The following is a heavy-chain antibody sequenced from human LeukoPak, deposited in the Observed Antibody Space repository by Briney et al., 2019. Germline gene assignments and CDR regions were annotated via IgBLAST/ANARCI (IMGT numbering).Heavy chain of an antibody. Sequence: SETLSLICTVSGGSISSFIYYWGWIRQPPAKRLEWIGSIYYSGSTYYNPSLKSRVTISVDTSKNQFSLKLSSVTAADAAVYYCARRGSGWYYFDYWGQGTLVTVSS. J-gene: IGHJ4*02. CDR2: IYYSGST. CDR1: GGSISSFIYY. CDR3: ARRGSGWYYFDY. V-gene: IGHV4-39*01. D-gene: IGHD6-19*01.